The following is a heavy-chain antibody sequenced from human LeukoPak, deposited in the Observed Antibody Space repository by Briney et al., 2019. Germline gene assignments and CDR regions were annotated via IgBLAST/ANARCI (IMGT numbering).Heavy chain of an antibody. CDR2: ISGSGGRT. CDR1: GFTFSSYA. Sequence: GGSLRLSCAASGFTFSSYAMSWVRQAPGTGLEWVSGISGSGGRTYYADSVKGRFTISRDNSKNTLYLQMNSLRAEDTAVYYCAKDLDGALYSYGPLFDYWGQGTLVTVSS. D-gene: IGHD5-18*01. J-gene: IGHJ4*02. CDR3: AKDLDGALYSYGPLFDY. V-gene: IGHV3-23*01.